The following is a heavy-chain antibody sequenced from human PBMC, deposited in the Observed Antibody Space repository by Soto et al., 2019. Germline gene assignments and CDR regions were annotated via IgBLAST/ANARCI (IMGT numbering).Heavy chain of an antibody. Sequence: GGSLRLSCAASGFTFSSYSMNWVRQAPGKGLEWVSYISSSSTIYYADSVKGRFTISRDNAKNSLYLQMNSLRDEDTAVYYCAREADWSGYYPYYFDYWGQGTLVTVSS. D-gene: IGHD3-3*01. CDR3: AREADWSGYYPYYFDY. J-gene: IGHJ4*02. V-gene: IGHV3-48*02. CDR2: ISSSSTI. CDR1: GFTFSSYS.